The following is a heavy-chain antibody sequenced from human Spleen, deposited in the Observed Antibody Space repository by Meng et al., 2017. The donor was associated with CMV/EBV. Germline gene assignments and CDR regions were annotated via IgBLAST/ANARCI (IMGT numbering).Heavy chain of an antibody. CDR1: GYTFTGHY. J-gene: IGHJ4*02. Sequence: CKASGYTFTGHYIHWVRQAPGQGLEWMGWINPNSGGTNYAQKFQGRVTMTRDTSISTAYMELSRLRSDDTAVYYCARSNNWDPFFDYWGQGTLVTVSS. D-gene: IGHD1-20*01. CDR3: ARSNNWDPFFDY. V-gene: IGHV1-2*02. CDR2: INPNSGGT.